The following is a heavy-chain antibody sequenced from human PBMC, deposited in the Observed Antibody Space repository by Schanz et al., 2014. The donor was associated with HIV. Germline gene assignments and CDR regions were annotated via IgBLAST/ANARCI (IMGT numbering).Heavy chain of an antibody. Sequence: QVQLVESGGGLVKPGGSLRLSCAASGFSFSSYVMSWIRQAPGKGLEWVAAISYDGSNKYYAESVKGRFAISRDNSKNTLFLQMNSLRAEDTAIYYCAKDGSWEAFDGFDIWGQGTVVTVSS. J-gene: IGHJ3*02. CDR1: GFSFSSYV. D-gene: IGHD1-26*01. CDR2: ISYDGSNK. V-gene: IGHV3-30*09. CDR3: AKDGSWEAFDGFDI.